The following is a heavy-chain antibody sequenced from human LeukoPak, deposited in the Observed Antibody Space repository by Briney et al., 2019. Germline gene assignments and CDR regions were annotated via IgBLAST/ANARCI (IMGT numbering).Heavy chain of an antibody. D-gene: IGHD1-26*01. CDR3: AARSSGNPYF. CDR2: IYSGGST. J-gene: IGHJ4*02. Sequence: PGGSLRLSCAASGFTVSSKYMSWVRQAPGKGLEWVSVIYSGGSTYYADSVKGRFTISRDNSKNTLYLQMNSLKAEDTAVYYCAARSSGNPYFWGQGTLVTVSS. V-gene: IGHV3-53*01. CDR1: GFTVSSKY.